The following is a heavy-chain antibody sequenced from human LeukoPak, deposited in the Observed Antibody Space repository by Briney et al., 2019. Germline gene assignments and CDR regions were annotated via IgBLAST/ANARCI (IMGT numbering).Heavy chain of an antibody. CDR2: IVVGSGNT. V-gene: IGHV1-58*01. CDR3: ASIAVAGTQNSSFDY. D-gene: IGHD6-19*01. CDR1: GFTFTSSA. J-gene: IGHJ4*02. Sequence: TSVKVSCKASGFTFTSSAVQWVRQARGQRLEWLGWIVVGSGNTNYAQKFQERVTITRDMSTSTAYMELSSLRSEDTAVYYCASIAVAGTQNSSFDYWGQGTLVTVSS.